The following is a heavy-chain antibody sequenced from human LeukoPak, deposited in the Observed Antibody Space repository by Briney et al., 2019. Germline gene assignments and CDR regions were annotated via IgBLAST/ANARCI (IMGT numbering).Heavy chain of an antibody. CDR2: ISAYNGNT. D-gene: IGHD3-16*02. CDR1: GYTFTSYG. J-gene: IGHJ4*02. Sequence: ASVKVSCKASGYTFTSYGISWVRQAPGQRLEWMGWISAYNGNTNYAQKLQGRVTMTTDTSTSTAYMELRSLRSDDTAVYYCARVEEYDYVWGSYRYPYYFDYWGQGTLVTVSS. CDR3: ARVEEYDYVWGSYRYPYYFDY. V-gene: IGHV1-18*01.